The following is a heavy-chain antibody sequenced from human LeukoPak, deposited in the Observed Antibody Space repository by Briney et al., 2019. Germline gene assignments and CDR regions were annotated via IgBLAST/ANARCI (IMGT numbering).Heavy chain of an antibody. CDR3: AKDSSDYFLDY. J-gene: IGHJ4*02. D-gene: IGHD4-17*01. CDR1: GFTFSDYY. V-gene: IGHV3-11*04. Sequence: GGSLRLSCAASGFTFSDYYMTWIRQAPGKGREGVSYISSSGSIIYYADSVKGRFTISRDNAKNSLYLQMNSLRAEDTAVYYCAKDSSDYFLDYWGQGTLVTVSS. CDR2: ISSSGSII.